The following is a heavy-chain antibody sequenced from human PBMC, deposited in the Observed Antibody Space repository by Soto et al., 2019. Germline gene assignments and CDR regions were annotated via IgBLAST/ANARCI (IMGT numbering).Heavy chain of an antibody. V-gene: IGHV4-31*03. D-gene: IGHD3-16*01. J-gene: IGHJ3*01. CDR3: TRGAWGYAFDV. CDR1: GDSISSGGYY. CDR2: IRYSEST. Sequence: QVQLQQSGPGLVKPSQTLSLTCTVSGDSISSGGYYWTWVRQRPGKGLEWIGYIRYSESTYYNPSLKSRVIVSIDTSKNQFSLRLSSMTAADTAVYFCTRGAWGYAFDVWGQGTMVTVSS.